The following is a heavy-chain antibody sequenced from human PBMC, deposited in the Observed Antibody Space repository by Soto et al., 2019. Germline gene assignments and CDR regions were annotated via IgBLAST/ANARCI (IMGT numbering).Heavy chain of an antibody. CDR2: IYWDDDK. Sequence: SGPTLVNPTQTLTLTCTFSGFSLSTSGVGVGWIRQPPGKALEWLALIYWDDDKRYSPSLKSRLTIAKDTSKNQVVLTMTNMDPVDTATYYCAHVSTTGTTFEAFDIWGQGTMVTVSS. V-gene: IGHV2-5*02. CDR3: AHVSTTGTTFEAFDI. CDR1: GFSLSTSGVG. D-gene: IGHD1-1*01. J-gene: IGHJ3*02.